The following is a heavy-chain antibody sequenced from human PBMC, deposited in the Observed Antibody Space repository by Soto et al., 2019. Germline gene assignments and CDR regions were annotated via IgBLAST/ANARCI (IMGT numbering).Heavy chain of an antibody. D-gene: IGHD5-18*01. J-gene: IGHJ4*02. CDR2: ISTFNGDT. CDR1: GYSFFDYG. Sequence: GASVKVSCKASGYSFFDYGITWVRQAPGQGLEWMGWISTFNGDTNYAQQFQGRVTMTTDASTSTGYMELRSLRSDDTAVYYCAREEEGQMVTIDQWGQGTLVTVSS. V-gene: IGHV1-18*01. CDR3: AREEEGQMVTIDQ.